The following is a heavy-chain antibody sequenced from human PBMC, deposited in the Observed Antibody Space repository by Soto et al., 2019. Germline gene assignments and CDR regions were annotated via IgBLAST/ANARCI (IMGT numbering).Heavy chain of an antibody. CDR3: ARTRFGAVAGT. J-gene: IGHJ5*02. V-gene: IGHV1-8*01. D-gene: IGHD6-19*01. CDR2: MNPNSGNT. CDR1: GYTFTSYD. Sequence: QVQLVQSGAEVKKPGASVKVSCKTSGYTFTSYDIHWVRQATGQGPEWMGWMNPNSGNTVYAQKFQSRITQTKNTTMSTAYMELSSMRPEDTAVYYCARTRFGAVAGTWGQGTLVTVSS.